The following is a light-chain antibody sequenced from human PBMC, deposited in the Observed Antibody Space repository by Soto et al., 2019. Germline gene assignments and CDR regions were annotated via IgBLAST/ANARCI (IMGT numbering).Light chain of an antibody. CDR1: SGSIASNY. Sequence: NFMLTQPHSVSESPGKTVTISCTGSSGSIASNYVQWYQQRPGSAPTTVIYEDNQRPSGVPDRFSGSIDRSSNSASLTISGLKTEDEADYYCQSYDSSNQGVFGGGTKLTVL. J-gene: IGLJ2*01. CDR2: EDN. CDR3: QSYDSSNQGV. V-gene: IGLV6-57*02.